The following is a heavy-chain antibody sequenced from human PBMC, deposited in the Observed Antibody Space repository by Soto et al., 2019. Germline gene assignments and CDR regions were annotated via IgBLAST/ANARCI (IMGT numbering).Heavy chain of an antibody. D-gene: IGHD1-26*01. CDR2: ISSDGSVT. Sequence: EVQLVESGGGLVQPGGSLRLSCAASGFTFSTYWMHWVRQAPGKGPVWVSRISSDGSVTDYAGSVKGRFTISRDNAKNTLYLQMNSQRAEDTAVYYCASAMTSVGATTMGDYWGQGTLVTVSS. CDR3: ASAMTSVGATTMGDY. V-gene: IGHV3-74*01. CDR1: GFTFSTYW. J-gene: IGHJ4*02.